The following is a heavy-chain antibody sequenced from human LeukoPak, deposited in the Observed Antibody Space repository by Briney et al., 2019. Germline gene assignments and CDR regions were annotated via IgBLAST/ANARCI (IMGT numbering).Heavy chain of an antibody. CDR3: ARQRKSIAAAQKDPDFDY. Sequence: ASETLSLTCAVSGGSIISNNWWSWVRQPPGKGLEWIGSIYYSGSTYYNPSLKSRVTISVDTSKNQFSLKLSSVTAADTAVYYCARQRKSIAAAQKDPDFDYWGQGTLVTVSS. CDR1: GGSIISNNW. CDR2: IYYSGST. J-gene: IGHJ4*02. D-gene: IGHD6-13*01. V-gene: IGHV4-39*01.